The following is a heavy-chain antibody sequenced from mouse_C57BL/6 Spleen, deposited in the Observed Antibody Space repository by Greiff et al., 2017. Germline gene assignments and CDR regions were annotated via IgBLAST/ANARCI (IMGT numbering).Heavy chain of an antibody. V-gene: IGHV5-4*01. CDR3: AREGLDDGYSYYAMDY. Sequence: EVQGVESGGGLVKPGGSLKLSCAASGFTFSSYAMSWVRQTPEKRLEWVATISDGGSYTYYPDNVQGRFTISRDNAKNNLYLQMSHLKSEDTAMYYSAREGLDDGYSYYAMDYWGQGTSVTVSS. CDR2: ISDGGSYT. CDR1: GFTFSSYA. J-gene: IGHJ4*01. D-gene: IGHD2-3*01.